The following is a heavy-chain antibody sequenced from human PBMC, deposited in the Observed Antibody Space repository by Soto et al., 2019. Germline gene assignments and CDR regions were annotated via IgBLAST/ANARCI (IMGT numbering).Heavy chain of an antibody. CDR1: GGTFSSYA. CDR2: IIPIFGTA. Sequence: QVPLVQSGAEVKKPGSSVKVSCKASGGTFSSYAISWVRQAPVQGLEWMGGIIPIFGTANYAQKFQGRVTITADESTSTAYMELSSLRSEDTAVYYCARENYYDSSGYFDYWGQGTLVTVSS. D-gene: IGHD3-22*01. CDR3: ARENYYDSSGYFDY. J-gene: IGHJ4*02. V-gene: IGHV1-69*01.